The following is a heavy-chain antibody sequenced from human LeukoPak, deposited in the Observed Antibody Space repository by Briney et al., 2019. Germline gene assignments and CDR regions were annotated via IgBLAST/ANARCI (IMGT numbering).Heavy chain of an antibody. D-gene: IGHD2-21*01. CDR2: INGGDYST. V-gene: IGHV3-23*01. Sequence: RGSRRLSCAASGFTFRTSAMSWVRQAPAKGLQWVSSINGGDYSTYYADSVKGRFTISRDSSKNILYLQMNSLRTDDTAMYYCATANPTPRVINFYSSCQGTLVTVSS. CDR3: ATANPTPRVINFYS. CDR1: GFTFRTSA. J-gene: IGHJ4*02.